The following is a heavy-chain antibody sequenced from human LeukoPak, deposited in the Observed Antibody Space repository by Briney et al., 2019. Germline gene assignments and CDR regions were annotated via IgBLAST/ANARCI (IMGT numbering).Heavy chain of an antibody. CDR3: ASAGDTSDYFYFSAFDI. CDR2: IYPGDSDT. D-gene: IGHD3-22*01. CDR1: GYSFTSYW. V-gene: IGHV5-51*01. J-gene: IGHJ3*02. Sequence: GEPLKISCKGSGYSFTSYWIGWVRQMPGKGLEWMGIIYPGDSDTTYSPSFQGQVTISADKSISTAYLQWSSLKASDTAMYYCASAGDTSDYFYFSAFDIWGQGTMVTVSS.